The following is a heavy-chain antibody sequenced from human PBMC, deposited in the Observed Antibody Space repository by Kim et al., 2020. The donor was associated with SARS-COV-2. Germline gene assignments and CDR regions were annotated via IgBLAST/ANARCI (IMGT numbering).Heavy chain of an antibody. Sequence: GESLKISCKGSGYSFTSYWIGWVRQMPGKGLEWMGIIYPGDSDTRYSPSFQGQVTISADKSISTAYLQWSSLKASDTAMHYCARHTYYYGSGSYYTGGMDVWGQGTTVTVSS. CDR2: IYPGDSDT. CDR3: ARHTYYYGSGSYYTGGMDV. CDR1: GYSFTSYW. V-gene: IGHV5-51*01. D-gene: IGHD3-10*01. J-gene: IGHJ6*02.